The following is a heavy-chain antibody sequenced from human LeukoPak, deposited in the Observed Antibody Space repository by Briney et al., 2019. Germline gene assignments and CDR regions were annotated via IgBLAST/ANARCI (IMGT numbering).Heavy chain of an antibody. CDR3: ARGIGATNRYYYYYYYMDV. Sequence: PSETLSLTCAVYGGSFSGYYWSWIRQPPGKGLEWIGRIYTSGSTNYNPSLKSRVTISVDKSKNQFSLKLSSVTAADTAVYYCARGIGATNRYYYYYYYMDVWSKGTTVTVSS. CDR2: IYTSGST. D-gene: IGHD1-26*01. V-gene: IGHV4-59*10. CDR1: GGSFSGYY. J-gene: IGHJ6*03.